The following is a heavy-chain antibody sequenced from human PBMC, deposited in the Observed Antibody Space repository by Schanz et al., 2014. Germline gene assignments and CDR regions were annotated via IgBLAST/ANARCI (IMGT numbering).Heavy chain of an antibody. CDR2: IYYSGRT. J-gene: IGHJ4*02. V-gene: IGHV4-59*08. CDR3: ATGYFDWLSPFY. Sequence: QVQLQESGPGLVKPSETLSLTCTVSGGSISSYYWSWIRQPPGKGLEWIGYIYYSGRTNYNPSLKSRVTISVDTSKNQFSLKVSSVSAADTAVYYCATGYFDWLSPFYWGQGTLVTVSS. D-gene: IGHD3-9*01. CDR1: GGSISSYY.